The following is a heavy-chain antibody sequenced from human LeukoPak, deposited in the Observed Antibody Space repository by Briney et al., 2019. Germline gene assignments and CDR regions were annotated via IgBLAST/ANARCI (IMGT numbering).Heavy chain of an antibody. V-gene: IGHV4-39*01. CDR3: AGSRTISDY. Sequence: SETLSLTCTVSGGSVSSSSYYWGWIRQPPGKGLEWIGNIYYSGSTYYNPSLKSRVTISVDTSKNQFSLKVSYVTAADTAVYYCAGSRTISDYWGQGTLVTVSS. CDR2: IYYSGST. D-gene: IGHD1-7*01. CDR1: GGSVSSSSYY. J-gene: IGHJ4*02.